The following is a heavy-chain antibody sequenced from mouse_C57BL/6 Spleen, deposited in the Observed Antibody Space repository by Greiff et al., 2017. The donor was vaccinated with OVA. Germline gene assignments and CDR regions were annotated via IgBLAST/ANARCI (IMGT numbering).Heavy chain of an antibody. D-gene: IGHD1-1*01. V-gene: IGHV1-62-2*01. J-gene: IGHJ1*03. CDR1: GYTFTEYP. CDR3: ARHEVGITTVVGDWYFDV. CDR2: FYPGSGSI. Sequence: VQLQQSGAELVKPGASVKLSCKASGYTFTEYPIHWVKQRSGQGLEWIGWFYPGSGSIKYNEKFKDKATLTADKSSSTVYMELSRLTSEDSAVYFCARHEVGITTVVGDWYFDVWGTGTTVTVSS.